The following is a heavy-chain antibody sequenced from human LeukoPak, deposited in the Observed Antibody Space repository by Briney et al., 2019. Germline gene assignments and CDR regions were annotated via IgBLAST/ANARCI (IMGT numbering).Heavy chain of an antibody. CDR3: ARGMTTVNYYYYYYMDV. J-gene: IGHJ6*03. D-gene: IGHD4-17*01. Sequence: GGSLRLSCAASGFTFSSYNMNWVRQAPGKGLEWVSSITSGSSYRFYADSVKGRFTISRDNAKNSLYLQMNSLRAEDTAVYYCARGMTTVNYYYYYYMDVWGKGTTVTISS. CDR2: ITSGSSYR. CDR1: GFTFSSYN. V-gene: IGHV3-21*01.